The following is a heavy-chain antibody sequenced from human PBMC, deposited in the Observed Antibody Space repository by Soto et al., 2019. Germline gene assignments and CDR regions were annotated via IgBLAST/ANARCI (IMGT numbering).Heavy chain of an antibody. V-gene: IGHV3-7*01. CDR2: IKQDGSEK. D-gene: IGHD4-17*01. J-gene: IGHJ6*02. CDR1: GFTFSSYW. Sequence: LRLSCAASGFTFSSYWMSWVRQAPGKGLEWVANIKQDGSEKYYVDSVKGRFTISRDNAKNSLYLQMNSLRAEDTAVYYCARVDGDYDYYYYGMDVWGQGTTVTVSS. CDR3: ARVDGDYDYYYYGMDV.